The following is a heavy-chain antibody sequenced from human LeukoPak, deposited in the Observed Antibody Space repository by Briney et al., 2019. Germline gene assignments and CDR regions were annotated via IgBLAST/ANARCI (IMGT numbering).Heavy chain of an antibody. CDR3: ARAKYYYDSSGYYYTPPRGAFDI. D-gene: IGHD3-22*01. J-gene: IGHJ3*02. Sequence: SETLSLTCTVSGGSISSSAYHWGWIRQPPGKGLEWIGSIHNSGSTYYSPSLKSRVTISLHTSRNQFSLKLSSVTAADTAVYYCARAKYYYDSSGYYYTPPRGAFDIWGQGTMVAVSS. CDR1: GGSISSSAYH. V-gene: IGHV4-39*07. CDR2: IHNSGST.